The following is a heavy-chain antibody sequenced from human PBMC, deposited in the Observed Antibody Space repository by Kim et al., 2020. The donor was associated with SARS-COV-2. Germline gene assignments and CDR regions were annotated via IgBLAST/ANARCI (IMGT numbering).Heavy chain of an antibody. V-gene: IGHV1-46*01. Sequence: ASVKVSCKASGYTFSSNYVHWVRQAPGQGLEWMGRINPSDAGTKYAQKFQGRLIMTRDTSTSTVYMELSSLRFEDTAEYYCANRMFDGLDVWGQGTTVASP. D-gene: IGHD3-10*02. CDR3: ANRMFDGLDV. J-gene: IGHJ6*02. CDR1: GYTFSSNY. CDR2: INPSDAGT.